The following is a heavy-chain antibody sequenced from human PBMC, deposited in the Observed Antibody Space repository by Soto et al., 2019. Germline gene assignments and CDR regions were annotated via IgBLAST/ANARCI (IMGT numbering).Heavy chain of an antibody. CDR2: IIPTFGTA. CDR3: ARGGYGINYYYYGMDV. CDR1: GGTFSSYA. V-gene: IGHV1-69*13. J-gene: IGHJ6*02. D-gene: IGHD5-12*01. Sequence: ASVKVSCKASGGTFSSYAISWVRQAPGQGLEWMGGIIPTFGTANYAQKFQGRVAITADESTSTAYMELSSLRSEDTAVYYCARGGYGINYYYYGMDVWGQGTTVTVSS.